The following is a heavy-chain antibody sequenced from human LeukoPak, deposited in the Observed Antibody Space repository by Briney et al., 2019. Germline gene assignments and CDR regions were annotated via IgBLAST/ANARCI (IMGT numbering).Heavy chain of an antibody. D-gene: IGHD1-26*01. Sequence: ASVKVSCKASGYTFTGNYTHWVRQAPGQGLEWMGWINPNSGGTNYAQKFQGRVTMTRDTSISTAYMELSRLRSDDTAVYYCARDRGVGATPNSFDYWGQGTLVTVSS. V-gene: IGHV1-2*02. CDR1: GYTFTGNY. J-gene: IGHJ4*02. CDR3: ARDRGVGATPNSFDY. CDR2: INPNSGGT.